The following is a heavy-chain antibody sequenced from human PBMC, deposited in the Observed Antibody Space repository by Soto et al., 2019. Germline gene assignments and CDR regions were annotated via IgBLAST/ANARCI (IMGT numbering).Heavy chain of an antibody. V-gene: IGHV4-59*01. Sequence: QVQLQESGPGLVKPSETLSLTCTVSGGSISSYYWSWIRQPPGKGLGWIGYIYYSGSTNYNPSLKSRVTISVDTSKNQFSLKLSSVTAADTAVYYCASLLHYDFWSGYWGGAFDIWGQGTMVTVSS. CDR2: IYYSGST. D-gene: IGHD3-3*01. J-gene: IGHJ3*02. CDR3: ASLLHYDFWSGYWGGAFDI. CDR1: GGSISSYY.